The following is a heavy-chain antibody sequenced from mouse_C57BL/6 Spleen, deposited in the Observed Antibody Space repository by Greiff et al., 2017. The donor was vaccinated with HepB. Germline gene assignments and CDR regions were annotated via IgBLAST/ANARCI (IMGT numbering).Heavy chain of an antibody. J-gene: IGHJ1*03. CDR3: ARDRGVITTVVATDWYFDV. CDR2: ISYDGSN. Sequence: EVHLVESGPGLVKPSQSLSLTCSVTGYSITSGYYWNWIRQFPGNKLEWMGYISYDGSNNYNPSLKNRISITRDTSKNQFFLKLNSVTTEDTATYYCARDRGVITTVVATDWYFDVWGTGTTVTVSS. D-gene: IGHD1-1*01. CDR1: GYSITSGYY. V-gene: IGHV3-6*01.